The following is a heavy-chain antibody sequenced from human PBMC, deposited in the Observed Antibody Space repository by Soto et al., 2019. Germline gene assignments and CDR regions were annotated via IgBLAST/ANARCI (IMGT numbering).Heavy chain of an antibody. D-gene: IGHD2-15*01. CDR3: ARDPQDPDDYYYYGMDV. CDR2: IIPIFGTA. Sequence: SVKVSCKASGGTFSSYAISWVRQAPGQGLEWMGGIIPIFGTANYAQKFQGRVTITADESTSTAYMELSSLRSEDTAVYYCARDPQDPDDYYYYGMDVGGKGTTVTVSS. J-gene: IGHJ6*04. CDR1: GGTFSSYA. V-gene: IGHV1-69*13.